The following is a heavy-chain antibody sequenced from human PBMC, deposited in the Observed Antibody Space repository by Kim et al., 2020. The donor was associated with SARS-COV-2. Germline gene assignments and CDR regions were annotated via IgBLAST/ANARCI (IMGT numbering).Heavy chain of an antibody. V-gene: IGHV3-23*01. D-gene: IGHD2-15*01. CDR3: ARIRGEGSVVAHNWFDP. J-gene: IGHJ5*02. Sequence: GGSLRLSCAASGFTFSSYAMSWVRQAPGKGLEWVSAISGSGGSTYYADSVKGRFTISRDNSKNTLYLQMNSLRAEDTAVYYCARIRGEGSVVAHNWFDPWGQGTLVTVSS. CDR1: GFTFSSYA. CDR2: ISGSGGST.